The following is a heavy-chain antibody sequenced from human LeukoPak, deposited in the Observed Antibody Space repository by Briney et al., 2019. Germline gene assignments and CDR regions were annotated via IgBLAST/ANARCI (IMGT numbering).Heavy chain of an antibody. Sequence: SETLSLTCTVSGGSISSGSYYWGWIRQPPGKGLEWIGSIYYSGSTYYNPSLKSRVTISVDTPKNQFSLKLSSVTAADTAVYYCARSGTAKYRFDYWGQGTLVTVSS. J-gene: IGHJ4*02. D-gene: IGHD2/OR15-2a*01. V-gene: IGHV4-39*01. CDR1: GGSISSGSYY. CDR3: ARSGTAKYRFDY. CDR2: IYYSGST.